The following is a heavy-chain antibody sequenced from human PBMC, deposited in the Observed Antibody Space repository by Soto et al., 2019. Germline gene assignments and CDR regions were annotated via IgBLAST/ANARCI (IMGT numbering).Heavy chain of an antibody. CDR2: INPNSGGT. D-gene: IGHD2-8*02. CDR1: GYTFTGYY. V-gene: IGHV1-2*02. CDR3: AGAGGRGGVQQGCDP. Sequence: QVQLVQSGAEVKKPGASVKVSCKASGYTFTGYYMHWVRQAPGQGLEWMGWINPNSGGTNYAQKFRGRGAMTRETSISTAYMERRRMRPDDTAVYYCAGAGGRGGVQQGCDPWGQGSLVTVSS. J-gene: IGHJ5*02.